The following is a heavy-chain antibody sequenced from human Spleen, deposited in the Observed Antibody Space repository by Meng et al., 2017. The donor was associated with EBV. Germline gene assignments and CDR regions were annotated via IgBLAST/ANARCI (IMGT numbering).Heavy chain of an antibody. CDR2: IYYTGTT. CDR3: ARTVGGAKSLIEY. J-gene: IGHJ4*02. Sequence: QLHLQESGPGELKTSETLSLTCTVSGGSIGRSSYYWGWVRQSPGKGLEWIGSIYYTGTTDYNPSLKSRLTMSIDLSKDHFSLKLSSVTAADTAAYYCARTVGGAKSLIEYWGQGTLVTVSS. CDR1: GGSIGRSSYY. V-gene: IGHV4-39*02. D-gene: IGHD1-26*01.